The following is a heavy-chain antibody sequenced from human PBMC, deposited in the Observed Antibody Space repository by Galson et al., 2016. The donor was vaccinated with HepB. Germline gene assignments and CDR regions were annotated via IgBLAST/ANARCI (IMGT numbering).Heavy chain of an antibody. V-gene: IGHV3-30*18. J-gene: IGHJ4*02. Sequence: SLRLSCAASRFTFSSYGMHWVRQAPGKGLEWVAVISYDGSNKYYADSVKGRFTISRDNSKNTLFLQMSSLRAEDTAVYYCAKDPVFWSGYCVDWGQGTLVTVSS. CDR1: RFTFSSYG. CDR3: AKDPVFWSGYCVD. CDR2: ISYDGSNK. D-gene: IGHD3-3*01.